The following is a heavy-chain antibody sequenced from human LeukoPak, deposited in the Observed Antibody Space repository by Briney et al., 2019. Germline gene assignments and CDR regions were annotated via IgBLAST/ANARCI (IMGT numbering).Heavy chain of an antibody. V-gene: IGHV3-23*01. CDR3: AKVPVAGTDYFDY. D-gene: IGHD6-19*01. CDR2: ISGSGGST. CDR1: GFTFSSYA. Sequence: PGGSLRLSCAASGFTFSSYAMSWVRQAPGKGLEWVSAISGSGGSTYYADPVKGRFTISRDNSKNTLYLQMNSLRAEDTAVYYCAKVPVAGTDYFDYWGQGTLVTVSS. J-gene: IGHJ4*02.